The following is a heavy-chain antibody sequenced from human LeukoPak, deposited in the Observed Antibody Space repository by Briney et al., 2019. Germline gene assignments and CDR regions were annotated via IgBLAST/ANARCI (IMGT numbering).Heavy chain of an antibody. D-gene: IGHD3-10*01. CDR2: ISYDGSDE. V-gene: IGHV3-30*04. Sequence: PGGSLRLSCAASGFTFSRHAMHWVRQSPGKGLEWVAIISYDGSDEHIADSVKGRFSISRDNSRNTLDLQMNSLTTEDTALYYCARATDYYGSGHYLPICYFSGMDVWGKETGVIVSS. J-gene: IGHJ6*04. CDR1: GFTFSRHA. CDR3: ARATDYYGSGHYLPICYFSGMDV.